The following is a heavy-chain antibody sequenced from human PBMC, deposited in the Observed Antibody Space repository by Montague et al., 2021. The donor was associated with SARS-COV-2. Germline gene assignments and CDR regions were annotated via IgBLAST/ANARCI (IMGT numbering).Heavy chain of an antibody. J-gene: IGHJ6*02. CDR2: ISSNSSYI. V-gene: IGHV3-21*01. CDR3: ARDQQLVLGYYYGMDV. Sequence: SLSLACAASGFTFTDYRMPWVRQAPGKGLEWVSSISSNSSYIYYSDSVKGRFTISRDNAKNSLYLQMNSLRAEDTAVYYCARDQQLVLGYYYGMDVWGQGTTVTVSS. CDR1: GFTFTDYR. D-gene: IGHD6-13*01.